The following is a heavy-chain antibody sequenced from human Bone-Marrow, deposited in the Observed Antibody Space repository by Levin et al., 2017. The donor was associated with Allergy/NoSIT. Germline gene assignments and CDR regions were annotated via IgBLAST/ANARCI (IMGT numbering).Heavy chain of an antibody. D-gene: IGHD2-2*01. CDR1: GFTFRSYG. CDR2: ISYDGSKK. J-gene: IGHJ6*02. Sequence: GGSLRLSCAASGFTFRSYGMYWVRQAPGKGLEWVAVISYDGSKKYFADSVKGRFTISRDNSKNTLYLQMNSLRPEDTAVYYCAKGKGSTSPLDVWGQGTTVTVSS. CDR3: AKGKGSTSPLDV. V-gene: IGHV3-30*18.